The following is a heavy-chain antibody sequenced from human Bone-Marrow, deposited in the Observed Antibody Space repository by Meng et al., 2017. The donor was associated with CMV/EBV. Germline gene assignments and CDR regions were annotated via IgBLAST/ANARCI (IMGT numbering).Heavy chain of an antibody. CDR3: ASGSYFDY. V-gene: IGHV3-7*01. D-gene: IGHD1-26*01. Sequence: GESLKISCAASGFTFDDYTMHWVRQAPGKGLEWVANIKQDGSEKYYVDSVKGRFTISRDNAKNSLYLQMNSLRAEDTAVYYCASGSYFDYWGQGTLVTVSS. CDR2: IKQDGSEK. CDR1: GFTFDDYT. J-gene: IGHJ4*02.